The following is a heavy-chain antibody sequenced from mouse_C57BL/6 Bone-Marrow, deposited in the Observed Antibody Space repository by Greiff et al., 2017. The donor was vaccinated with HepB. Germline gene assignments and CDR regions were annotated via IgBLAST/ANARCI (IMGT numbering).Heavy chain of an antibody. J-gene: IGHJ1*03. CDR3: TGYGGTYWYFDV. CDR1: GYTFTNYW. CDR2: IYPGGGYT. D-gene: IGHD1-1*02. Sequence: VQLQESGAELVRPGTSVKLSCKASGYTFTNYWIGWAKQRPGHGLEWIGVIYPGGGYTNYNEKFKGKATLTEDKSSSTAYMHFSSLTSEDSAIYYSTGYGGTYWYFDVWGTGTTVTVAT. V-gene: IGHV1-63*01.